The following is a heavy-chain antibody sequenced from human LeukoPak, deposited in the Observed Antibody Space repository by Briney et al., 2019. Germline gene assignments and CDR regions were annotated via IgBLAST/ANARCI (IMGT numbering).Heavy chain of an antibody. CDR3: ASITMVRGVNY. J-gene: IGHJ4*02. Sequence: SETLSLTSSLAGGSISSGDYYWSWIRQPPGKGLEWIGYIYYSGSTYYNPSLKSRVTISADTSKNQFSLKLSSVTAADTAVYYCASITMVRGVNYWGQGTLVTVS. V-gene: IGHV4-30-4*08. CDR1: GGSISSGDYY. CDR2: IYYSGST. D-gene: IGHD3-10*01.